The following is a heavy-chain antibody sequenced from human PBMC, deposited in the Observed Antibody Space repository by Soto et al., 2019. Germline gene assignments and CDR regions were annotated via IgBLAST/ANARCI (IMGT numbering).Heavy chain of an antibody. Sequence: QVQLQESGPGLVKPSQTLSLTCTVSGGSISSGGYYWSWIRQHPGQGLEWIGYIYYSGSTYYNPSYKTRLTISVDTSKNQFSLKLSPVTAADTAVYSCARDRQNTMIPDYFDLWGRGTLVTVSS. V-gene: IGHV4-31*03. CDR2: IYYSGST. D-gene: IGHD3-16*01. CDR3: ARDRQNTMIPDYFDL. J-gene: IGHJ2*01. CDR1: GGSISSGGYY.